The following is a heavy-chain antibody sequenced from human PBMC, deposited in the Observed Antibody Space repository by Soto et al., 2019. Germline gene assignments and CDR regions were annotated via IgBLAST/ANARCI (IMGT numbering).Heavy chain of an antibody. V-gene: IGHV3-23*01. J-gene: IGHJ4*01. CDR2: ISVSGGST. Sequence: GGALRLSCGASGFTLRRYGMSWGRQAPGKGLEWVSAISVSGGSTYYADSVKGRFTISRDNSKNTLYLQMNSLRAEDTAVYYCAKGLLGYYHSSGYLFDYWGHGALVT. CDR1: GFTLRRYG. D-gene: IGHD3-22*01. CDR3: AKGLLGYYHSSGYLFDY.